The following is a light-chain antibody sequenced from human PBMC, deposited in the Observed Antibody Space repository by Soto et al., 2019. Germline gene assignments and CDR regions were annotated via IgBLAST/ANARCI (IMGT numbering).Light chain of an antibody. J-gene: IGKJ5*01. CDR3: QQRNNWPFT. V-gene: IGKV3-11*01. CDR2: DAS. CDR1: QSVSSY. Sequence: EIVLTQSPATLSLSPGERATLSCRASQSVSSYLAWFQQKPGQAPMLLIYDASNRAPGIPARFSGSGSGTDFPPPINSLEPEDFAVYYCQQRNNWPFTFVQGTRLEIK.